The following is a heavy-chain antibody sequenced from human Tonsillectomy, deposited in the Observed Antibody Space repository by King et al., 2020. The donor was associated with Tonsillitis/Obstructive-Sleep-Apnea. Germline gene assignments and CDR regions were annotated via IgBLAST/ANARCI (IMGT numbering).Heavy chain of an antibody. Sequence: VQLVESGAEVKKPGASVKVSCKASGYTFITYYIHWVRQAPGQGLEWMGIINPSGGITTYAQKFQDRVTMTRDTSTSTVYMELSSLRSEDTAVYYCARALTFGGGRRGFNWFAPWGQGTLVTVSS. CDR1: GYTFITYY. CDR3: ARALTFGGGRRGFNWFAP. D-gene: IGHD3-3*01. V-gene: IGHV1-46*01. CDR2: INPSGGIT. J-gene: IGHJ5*02.